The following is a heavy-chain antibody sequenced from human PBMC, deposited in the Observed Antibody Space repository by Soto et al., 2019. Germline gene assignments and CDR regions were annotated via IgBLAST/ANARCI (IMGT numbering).Heavy chain of an antibody. CDR1: GFTFSSYA. J-gene: IGHJ6*02. V-gene: IGHV3-30-3*01. Sequence: GGSLRLSCAASGFTFSSYAMHWVRQAPGKGLEWVAVISYDGSNKYYADSVKGRFTIPRDNSKNTLYLQMNSLRAEDTAVYYCARGMSIAAQTSGYYYYGMDVWGQGTTVTVSS. CDR3: ARGMSIAAQTSGYYYYGMDV. CDR2: ISYDGSNK. D-gene: IGHD6-6*01.